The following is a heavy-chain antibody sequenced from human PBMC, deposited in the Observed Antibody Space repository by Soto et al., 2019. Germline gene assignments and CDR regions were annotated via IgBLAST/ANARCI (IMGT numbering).Heavy chain of an antibody. CDR1: GFSFKTSD. CDR2: ISAAGGII. Sequence: GGSLRLSCTASGFSFKTSDMSWVRQAPGKGLEWVSYISAAGGIILDADSVAGRFTISRDNGRNSPFLEMSSLRVEDTAVYYCARGLAFWEMVTRGLGT. J-gene: IGHJ4*02. CDR3: ARGLAFWEMVT. V-gene: IGHV3-48*03. D-gene: IGHD2-8*01.